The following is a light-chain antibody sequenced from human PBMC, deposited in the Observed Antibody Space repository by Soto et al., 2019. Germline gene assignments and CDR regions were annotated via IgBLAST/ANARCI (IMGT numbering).Light chain of an antibody. V-gene: IGKV3-11*01. CDR1: QCVNTC. Sequence: DIELTQSPSTLSSSPGERATISCRASQCVNTCLAWYQQKPGQAPKLLIYDASTWATGIPSRFSGSGSGTDFTLTISSLQPEDFAVYYCQQRSNWLYTFGQGTKLEIK. CDR2: DAS. CDR3: QQRSNWLYT. J-gene: IGKJ2*01.